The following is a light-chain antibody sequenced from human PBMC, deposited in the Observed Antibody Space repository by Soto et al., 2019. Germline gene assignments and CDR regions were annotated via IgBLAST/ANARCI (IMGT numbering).Light chain of an antibody. CDR2: AVS. V-gene: IGKV1-9*01. CDR1: QAIPSY. Sequence: DIQLTQSPSFLSASVGDSVTITCRASQAIPSYIAWYQQKPGKAPKLLIYAVSTLQSGVPSRFSGRGFGTEFTLTIISLQPEDFATYYCQQPNSYPPFTFGPGTKVDVK. CDR3: QQPNSYPPFT. J-gene: IGKJ3*01.